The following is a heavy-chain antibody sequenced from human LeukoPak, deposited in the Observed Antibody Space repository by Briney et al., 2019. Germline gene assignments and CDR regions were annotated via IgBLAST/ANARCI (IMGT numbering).Heavy chain of an antibody. CDR2: ISGSGGST. CDR1: GFTFSSYA. Sequence: QAGGSLRLACAASGFTFSSYAMSWVRQAPGKGLEWVSAISGSGGSTYYADSVKGRFTISRDNSKNTLYLQMNSLRAEDTAVYYCAKGGDLGYIAVVEDYYYMDVWGKGTTVTVSS. CDR3: AKGGDLGYIAVVEDYYYMDV. J-gene: IGHJ6*03. D-gene: IGHD2-2*01. V-gene: IGHV3-23*01.